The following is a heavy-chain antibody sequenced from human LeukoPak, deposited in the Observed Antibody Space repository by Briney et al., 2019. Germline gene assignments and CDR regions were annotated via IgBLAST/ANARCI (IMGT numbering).Heavy chain of an antibody. J-gene: IGHJ6*02. CDR2: ISAYNGNT. Sequence: ASVKVSCKASGYTFTSYGISWVRQAPGQGLEWMGWISAYNGNTNYAQKLQGRVTMTTDTSTSTAYMELRSLRSDDTAVYYCAXXXXXXXXXXXXRLYYGMDVWGQGTTVTVSS. CDR1: GYTFTSYG. CDR3: AXXXXXXXXXXXXRLYYGMDV. V-gene: IGHV1-18*01.